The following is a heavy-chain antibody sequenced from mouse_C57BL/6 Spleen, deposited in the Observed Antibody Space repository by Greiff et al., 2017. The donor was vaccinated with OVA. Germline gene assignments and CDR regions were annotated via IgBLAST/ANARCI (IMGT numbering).Heavy chain of an antibody. CDR2: IYPGSGST. D-gene: IGHD2-3*01. Sequence: QVQLQQPGAELVKPGASVKMSCKASGYTFTSYWITWVKQRPGQGLEWIGDIYPGSGSTNYNEKFKSKATLTVDTSSSTAYMQLSSLTSEDSAVYDCARWDDGYSYFDYWGQGTTLTVSS. V-gene: IGHV1-55*01. J-gene: IGHJ2*01. CDR1: GYTFTSYW. CDR3: ARWDDGYSYFDY.